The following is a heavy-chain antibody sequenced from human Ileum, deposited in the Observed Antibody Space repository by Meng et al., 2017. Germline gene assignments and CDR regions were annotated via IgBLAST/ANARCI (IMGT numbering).Heavy chain of an antibody. V-gene: IGHV4-31*03. D-gene: IGHD6-13*01. CDR2: IYYSGTT. Sequence: QVQLQESGSGLVKPSQTLSLTCTVSGGSISSGGYYWSWIRQHPGKGLGWIGYIYYSGTTYYNPSLKSRVTISVDTSKNQFSLKLSSVTAADTAVYYCAREPPAAAGTGADYWGQGTLVTVSS. CDR1: GGSISSGGYY. J-gene: IGHJ4*02. CDR3: AREPPAAAGTGADY.